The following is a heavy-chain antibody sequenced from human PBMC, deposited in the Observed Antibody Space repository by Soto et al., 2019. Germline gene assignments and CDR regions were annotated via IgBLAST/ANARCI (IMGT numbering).Heavy chain of an antibody. V-gene: IGHV4-31*03. D-gene: IGHD3-22*01. CDR3: ARDPRLGRDYYDSSGYSI. CDR2: IYYSGST. J-gene: IGHJ4*02. CDR1: GGSISSGGYY. Sequence: TSETLSLTCTVSGGSISSGGYYWSWIRQHPGKGLEWIGYIYYSGSTYYNPSLKSRVTISVDTSKNQFSLKLSSVTAADTAVYYCARDPRLGRDYYDSSGYSIWGQGTLVTVSS.